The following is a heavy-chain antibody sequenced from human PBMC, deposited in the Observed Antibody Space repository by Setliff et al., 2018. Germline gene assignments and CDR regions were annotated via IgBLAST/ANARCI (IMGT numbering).Heavy chain of an antibody. D-gene: IGHD3-3*01. CDR2: IYYSGKT. Sequence: SETLSLTCSVSAASVSNVHYYWGWIRQPPGKGLEWVGSIYYSGKTYSTPSFKSRVTMSVDKSKNQFSLELASVTAADRAVYYCARLAYFDFWRGFVVGAFDLWGDGSVVTVSS. CDR1: AASVSNVHYY. J-gene: IGHJ3*01. CDR3: ARLAYFDFWRGFVVGAFDL. V-gene: IGHV4-39*01.